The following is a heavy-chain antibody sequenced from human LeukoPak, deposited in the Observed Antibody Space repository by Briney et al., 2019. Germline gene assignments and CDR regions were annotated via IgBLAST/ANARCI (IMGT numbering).Heavy chain of an antibody. D-gene: IGHD3-3*01. V-gene: IGHV3-15*01. J-gene: IGHJ4*02. CDR1: AFTFNTYP. CDR2: IKSKTNGETT. CDR3: ASGVNYFDY. Sequence: PGGSLRLSCAASAFTFNTYPMAWVRQAPGKGLEWVGRIKSKTNGETTGYAAPVKGRFTISRDDSKNTLYLQMNSLRAEDTAVYYCASGVNYFDYWGQGTLVTVSS.